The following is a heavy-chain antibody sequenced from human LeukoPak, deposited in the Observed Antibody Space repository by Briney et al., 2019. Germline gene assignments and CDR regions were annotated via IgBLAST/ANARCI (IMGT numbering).Heavy chain of an antibody. J-gene: IGHJ4*02. CDR1: GYSISSGYY. CDR3: ARSGYSYGLFV. V-gene: IGHV4-38-2*01. CDR2: IYHSGST. D-gene: IGHD5-18*01. Sequence: NPSETLSLTCAVSGYSISSGYYWGWIRQPPGKGLEWIGSIYHSGSTYYNPSLKSRVTISVDTSKNQFSLKLSSVTAADTAVYYCARSGYSYGLFVWGQGTLVTVSS.